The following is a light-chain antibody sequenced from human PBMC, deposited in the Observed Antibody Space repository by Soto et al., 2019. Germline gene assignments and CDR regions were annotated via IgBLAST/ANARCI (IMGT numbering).Light chain of an antibody. CDR3: HGYGNEVWT. Sequence: ELVLTQSPGTLSLSPGDRATLSCRASQSVSGNFLAWYQQKPGQAPRLLIHGASRRAPGIQDGVSGSGSGTDCAVTMGRLEPEGLGVYYGHGYGNEVWTFGEGAEGVI. CDR1: QSVSGNF. J-gene: IGKJ1*01. CDR2: GAS. V-gene: IGKV3-20*01.